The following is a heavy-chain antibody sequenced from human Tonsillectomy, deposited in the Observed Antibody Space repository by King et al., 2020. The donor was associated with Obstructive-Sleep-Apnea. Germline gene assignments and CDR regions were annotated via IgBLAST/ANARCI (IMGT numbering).Heavy chain of an antibody. D-gene: IGHD7-27*01. CDR1: GGSISSGDYY. V-gene: IGHV4-30-4*01. Sequence: QLQESGPGLVKPSQTLSLTCTVSGGSISSGDYYWSWIRQPPGKGLEWIGYIYYSGTTYYNPSLKSRITMSVDTSKNQFSLELNSVTAADTAVYYCVSLTEEEAIIDYWGQGTLVTVSS. J-gene: IGHJ4*02. CDR3: VSLTEEEAIIDY. CDR2: IYYSGTT.